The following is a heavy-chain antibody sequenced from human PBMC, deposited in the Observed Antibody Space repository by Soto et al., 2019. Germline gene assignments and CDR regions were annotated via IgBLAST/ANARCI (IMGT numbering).Heavy chain of an antibody. CDR3: ARDHSSSWYFYGMDV. CDR1: GYTFTGYY. CDR2: INPNSGGT. V-gene: IGHV1-2*04. J-gene: IGHJ6*02. D-gene: IGHD6-13*01. Sequence: ASVKVSCTASGYTFTGYYMHWVRQAPGQGLEWMGWINPNSGGTNYAQKFQGWVTMTRDTSISTAYMELSRLRSDDTAVYYCARDHSSSWYFYGMDVWGQGTTVTV.